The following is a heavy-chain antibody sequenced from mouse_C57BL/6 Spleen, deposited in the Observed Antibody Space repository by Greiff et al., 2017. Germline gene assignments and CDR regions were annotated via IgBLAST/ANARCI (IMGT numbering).Heavy chain of an antibody. J-gene: IGHJ4*01. V-gene: IGHV1-81*01. D-gene: IGHD3-1*01. CDR2: IYPRSGNT. Sequence: QVQLQQSGAELARPGASVKLSCKASGYTFTSYGISWVKQRPGQGLEWIGEIYPRSGNTSYNEKFKGKATLTADKSSSTAYMELRSLTSEDSAVYFGARRESTVRYAMDYWGQGTSDTVSS. CDR1: GYTFTSYG. CDR3: ARRESTVRYAMDY.